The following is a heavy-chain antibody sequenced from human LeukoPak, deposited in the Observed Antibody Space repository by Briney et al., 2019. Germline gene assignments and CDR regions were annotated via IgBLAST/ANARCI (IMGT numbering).Heavy chain of an antibody. J-gene: IGHJ3*02. CDR3: AKRGGGTMFAFDI. CDR1: GFIFSNYV. Sequence: SGGSLRLSCTASGFIFSNYVMGWVRQAPGKGLELVSSISDIGIGTYYADSVKGRFTIFRGNSKNILYLQMNSLRAEDTAIYYCAKRGGGTMFAFDIWGQGTMVTVSS. CDR2: ISDIGIGT. V-gene: IGHV3-23*01. D-gene: IGHD3-10*02.